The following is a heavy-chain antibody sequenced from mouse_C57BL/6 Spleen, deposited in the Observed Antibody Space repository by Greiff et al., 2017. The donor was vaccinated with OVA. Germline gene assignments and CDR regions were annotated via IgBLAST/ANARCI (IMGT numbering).Heavy chain of an antibody. CDR3: ARGSSYQFFDY. D-gene: IGHD1-1*01. V-gene: IGHV1-4*01. CDR2: INPSSGYT. CDR1: GYTFTSYT. J-gene: IGHJ2*01. Sequence: VKLMESGAELARPGASVKMSCKASGYTFTSYTMHWVKQRPGQGLEWIGYINPSSGYTKYNQKFKDKATLTADKSSSTAYMQLSSLTSEDSAVYYCARGSSYQFFDYWGQGTTLTVSS.